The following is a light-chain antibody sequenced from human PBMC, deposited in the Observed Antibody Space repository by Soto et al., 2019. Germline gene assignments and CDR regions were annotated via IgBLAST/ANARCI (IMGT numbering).Light chain of an antibody. CDR1: QSAGTT. J-gene: IGKJ4*01. Sequence: PQSPTTLSLSHEEESPLSYRTRQSAGTTAAWYQQKAGQAPRLRVYGAFTRLTGIPAKFSGIRTGTDIILNSSCIEPEDFAVYYCQQRSIWPLTFGGGTKVDIK. CDR2: GAF. CDR3: QQRSIWPLT. V-gene: IGKV3-11*01.